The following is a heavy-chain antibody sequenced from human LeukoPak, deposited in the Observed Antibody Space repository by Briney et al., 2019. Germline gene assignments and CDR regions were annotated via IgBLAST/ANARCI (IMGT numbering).Heavy chain of an antibody. CDR1: GFTFSSYA. J-gene: IGHJ4*02. CDR3: AKARYPSGWYVFDY. Sequence: PGGSLRLSCAASGFTFSSYAMSWVRQAPGKGLEWVSAISGSGGSTYYADSVKGRFTISRDNSKSTLFLQMNSLRAEDTAIYYCAKARYPSGWYVFDYWGRGTQVTVSS. V-gene: IGHV3-23*01. CDR2: ISGSGGST. D-gene: IGHD6-19*01.